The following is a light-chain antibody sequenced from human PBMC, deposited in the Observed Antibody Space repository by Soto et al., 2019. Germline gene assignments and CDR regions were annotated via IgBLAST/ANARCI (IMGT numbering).Light chain of an antibody. Sequence: QAVVTQEPSLTVSPGGTFTLTCAVYTGAVTSSNYPNWFQQKPGQAPRALIYSTNHKYSWTPARFSGSLLGGKAALTLSGVQPEDEADYYCLLYYGGQLGVFGGGTKVTVL. J-gene: IGLJ2*01. V-gene: IGLV7-43*01. CDR3: LLYYGGQLGV. CDR2: STN. CDR1: TGAVTSSNY.